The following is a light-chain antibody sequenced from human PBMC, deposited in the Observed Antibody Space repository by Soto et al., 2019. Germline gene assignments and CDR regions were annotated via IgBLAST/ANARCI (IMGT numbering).Light chain of an antibody. CDR1: QTVISRH. CDR2: GAS. V-gene: IGKV3-20*01. CDR3: QQFDGSRPAFT. J-gene: IGKJ2*01. Sequence: ESLLTQSPGTLSLSPGVRATLSCRASQTVISRHLNWYQHKPGQAPRLLIYGASIRAAGIPYRFSGSRSGADFSLTITSLEPEDSAVYYCQQFDGSRPAFTFGQGTKLEI.